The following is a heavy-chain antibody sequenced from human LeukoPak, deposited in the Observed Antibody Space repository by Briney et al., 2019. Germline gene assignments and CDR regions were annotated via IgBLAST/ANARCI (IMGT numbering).Heavy chain of an antibody. CDR2: ISSSSSYI. Sequence: GGSLRLSCVASGFTFSNYWMNWVRQAPGKGLEWVSSISSSSSYIYYADSVKGRFTISRDNAKNSLYLQMNSLRAEDTAVYYCARDGGISAFGYWGQGTLVTVSS. J-gene: IGHJ4*02. CDR1: GFTFSNYW. CDR3: ARDGGISAFGY. D-gene: IGHD6-25*01. V-gene: IGHV3-21*01.